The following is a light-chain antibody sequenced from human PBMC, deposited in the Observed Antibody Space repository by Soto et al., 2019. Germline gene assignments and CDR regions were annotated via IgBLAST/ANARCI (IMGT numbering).Light chain of an antibody. CDR3: QPRTVWPPIT. CDR1: QSVRTS. CDR2: DAS. J-gene: IGKJ5*01. Sequence: DIVMTQSTDTLSVSPGETVTLSCRASQSVRTSLAWYQHKPGQAPRLVIYDASLRANGVPARFGGSGSGTDFTLTINSLEPEDFAVYYCQPRTVWPPITFGQGTRLEF. V-gene: IGKV3-11*01.